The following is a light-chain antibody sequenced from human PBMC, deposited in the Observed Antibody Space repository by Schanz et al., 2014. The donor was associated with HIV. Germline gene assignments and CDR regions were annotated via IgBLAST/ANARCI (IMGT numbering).Light chain of an antibody. CDR2: TAS. V-gene: IGKV3-20*01. CDR1: QSVSSNF. CDR3: QQYGVSPPWT. Sequence: EIVLTQSPGTLSLSPGERATLSCRASQSVSSNFLAWYQQKPGQAPRLLIYTASNRATGIPARFSGSGSGTDFTLTISGLEPEDFAVYYCQQYGVSPPWTFGQGTKVEIK. J-gene: IGKJ1*01.